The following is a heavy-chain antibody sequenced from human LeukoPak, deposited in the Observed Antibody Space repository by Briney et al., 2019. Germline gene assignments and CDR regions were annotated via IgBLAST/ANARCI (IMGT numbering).Heavy chain of an antibody. V-gene: IGHV3-66*01. CDR2: LYSSGST. Sequence: GGSLRLSCAASGFTVSSNYMSWVRQAPGKGLEWVSLLYSSGSTYYTDSVKGRFTISRDSSKNTLYLQMNSLRAEDTAVYYCAGRDKGYYYGMDVWGEGTTVTVSS. CDR1: GFTVSSNY. J-gene: IGHJ6*02. D-gene: IGHD5-24*01. CDR3: AGRDKGYYYGMDV.